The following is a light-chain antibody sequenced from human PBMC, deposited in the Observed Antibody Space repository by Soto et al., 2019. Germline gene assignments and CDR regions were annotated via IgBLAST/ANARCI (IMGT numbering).Light chain of an antibody. J-gene: IGKJ2*01. CDR2: AAS. CDR1: QTITSNY. Sequence: EVVLTQSPGTLSLSPGESATLSCWASQTITSNYLAWFQHKPGQAPRHLIYAASIRAAGIPHRFSGSGSGTDFTLTISRLEPEDFAVYYCQQASYSPYTFGPGTKLENK. CDR3: QQASYSPYT. V-gene: IGKV3-20*01.